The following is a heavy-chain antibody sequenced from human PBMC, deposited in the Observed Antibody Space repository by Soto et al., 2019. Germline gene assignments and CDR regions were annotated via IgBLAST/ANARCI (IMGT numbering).Heavy chain of an antibody. V-gene: IGHV1-69*02. D-gene: IGHD5-18*01. Sequence: QVQLVQSGAEVKKPGSSVKVSCKASGGTFSSYTISWVRQAPGQGLEWMGRIIPILGIANYAQKFQGRVTITADQSTSTAYMELSSLRSEDTAVYYCALVAAMATRGWFDPWGQGTLVTVSS. CDR2: IIPILGIA. CDR1: GGTFSSYT. CDR3: ALVAAMATRGWFDP. J-gene: IGHJ5*02.